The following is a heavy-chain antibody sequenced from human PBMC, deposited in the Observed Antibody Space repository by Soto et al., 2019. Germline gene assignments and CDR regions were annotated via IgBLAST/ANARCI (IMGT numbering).Heavy chain of an antibody. CDR2: IYHSGST. CDR1: GGSISSGGYS. V-gene: IGHV4-30-2*01. D-gene: IGHD2-15*01. J-gene: IGHJ5*02. Sequence: PSETLSLTCAVSGGSISSGGYSWSWIRQPPGKGLEWIGYIYHSGSTYYNPSLKSRVTISVDRSKNQFSLKLSSVTAADTAVYYCARGTVVVVAAIMYSGWFDPWGQGTLVTVSS. CDR3: ARGTVVVVAAIMYSGWFDP.